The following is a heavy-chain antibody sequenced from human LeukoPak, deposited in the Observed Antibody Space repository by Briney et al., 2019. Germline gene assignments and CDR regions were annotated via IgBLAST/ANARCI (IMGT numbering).Heavy chain of an antibody. CDR3: ARARGYRYGRLPGYFDY. D-gene: IGHD5-18*01. Sequence: SETLSLTCAVYGGSFSGYYWSWIRQPPGKGLEWIGEINHSGSTNYNPSLKSRVTISVDTSKNQFSLKLSSVTAADTAVYYCARARGYRYGRLPGYFDYWGQGTLVTVSS. CDR2: INHSGST. J-gene: IGHJ4*02. V-gene: IGHV4-34*01. CDR1: GGSFSGYY.